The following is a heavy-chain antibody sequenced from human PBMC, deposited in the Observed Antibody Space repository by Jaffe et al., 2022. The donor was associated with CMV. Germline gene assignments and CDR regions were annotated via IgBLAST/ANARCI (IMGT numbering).Heavy chain of an antibody. V-gene: IGHV3-7*03. CDR2: IKQDGSEK. Sequence: EVQLVESGGGLVQPGGSLRLSCAASGFTFSSYWMSWVRQAPGKGLEWVANIKQDGSEKYYVDSVKGRFTISRDNAKNSLYLQMNSLRAEDTAVYYCAREVVVVVAATGWYFDLWGRGTLVTVSS. CDR1: GFTFSSYW. D-gene: IGHD2-15*01. CDR3: AREVVVVVAATGWYFDL. J-gene: IGHJ2*01.